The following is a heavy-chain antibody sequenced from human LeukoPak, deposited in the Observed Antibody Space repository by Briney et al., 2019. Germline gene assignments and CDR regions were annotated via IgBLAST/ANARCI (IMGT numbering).Heavy chain of an antibody. CDR2: ISSSSSTI. V-gene: IGHV3-48*04. J-gene: IGHJ4*02. D-gene: IGHD2-2*01. CDR3: ARAVVPAAIGLGYFDY. CDR1: GFTFSSYA. Sequence: GGSLRLSCAASGFTFSSYAMSWVRQAPGKGLEWVSYISSSSSTIYYADSVKGRFTISRDNAKNSLYLQMNSLRAEDTAVYYCARAVVPAAIGLGYFDYWGQGTLVTVSS.